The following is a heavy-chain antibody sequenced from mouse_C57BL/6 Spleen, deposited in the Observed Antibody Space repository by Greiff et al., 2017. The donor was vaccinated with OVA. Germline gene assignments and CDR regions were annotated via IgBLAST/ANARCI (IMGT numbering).Heavy chain of an antibody. CDR2: ISSGSSTI. J-gene: IGHJ1*03. CDR1: GFTFSDYG. CDR3: ARPPYGYDRDWYFDV. Sequence: EVNLVESGGGLVKPGGSLKLSCAASGFTFSDYGMHWVRQAPEKGLEWVAYISSGSSTIYYADTVKGRFTISRDNAKNTLFLQMTSLRSEDTAMYYCARPPYGYDRDWYFDVWGTGTTVTVSS. V-gene: IGHV5-17*01. D-gene: IGHD2-2*01.